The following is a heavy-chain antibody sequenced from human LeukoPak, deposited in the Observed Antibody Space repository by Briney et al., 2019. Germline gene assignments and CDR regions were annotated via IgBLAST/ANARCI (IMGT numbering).Heavy chain of an antibody. CDR2: ISGSGGST. Sequence: GGSLRLSCAASGFTFSSYAMSWVRQAPGKGLEWVSAISGSGGSTYYADSVKGRFTISRDNSKNTLYLQMNGLRAEDTAVYYCAKGSDFWRFNWFDPWGQGTLVTVSS. J-gene: IGHJ5*02. CDR1: GFTFSSYA. V-gene: IGHV3-23*01. D-gene: IGHD3-3*01. CDR3: AKGSDFWRFNWFDP.